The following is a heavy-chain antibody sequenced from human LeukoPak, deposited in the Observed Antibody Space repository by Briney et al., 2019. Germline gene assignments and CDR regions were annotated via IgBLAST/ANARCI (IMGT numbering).Heavy chain of an antibody. CDR2: MKKDGSET. CDR1: GFTFSSYS. Sequence: GGSLRLSCVVSGFTFSSYSMIWVRQAPGKGLQWVANMKKDGSETNYVDSVKGRFTISRDNAKNSLYLQMNSLRVEDTAVYYCGRHRSGSGTYFIDYWGQGTLVSVSS. CDR3: GRHRSGSGTYFIDY. V-gene: IGHV3-7*01. D-gene: IGHD3-10*01. J-gene: IGHJ4*02.